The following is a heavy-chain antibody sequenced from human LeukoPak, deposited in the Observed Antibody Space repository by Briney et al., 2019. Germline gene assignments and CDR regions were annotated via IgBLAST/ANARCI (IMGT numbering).Heavy chain of an antibody. CDR3: AKVVAAGPLDY. D-gene: IGHD2-15*01. Sequence: GGSLRLSCAASGFTFSSYAMSWVRHAPGKGLEWVSAISGSGGSTYYTDSVKGRFTIPRDNSKNTLYLQMNSLRAEDTAVYYCAKVVAAGPLDYWGQGTLVTVSS. J-gene: IGHJ4*02. CDR2: ISGSGGST. CDR1: GFTFSSYA. V-gene: IGHV3-23*01.